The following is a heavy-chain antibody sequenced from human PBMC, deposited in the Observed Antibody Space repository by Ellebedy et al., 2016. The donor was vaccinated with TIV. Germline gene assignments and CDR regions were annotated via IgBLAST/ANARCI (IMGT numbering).Heavy chain of an antibody. J-gene: IGHJ4*02. Sequence: GESLKISXATSGFTFSNYAMTWVRQAPGKGLEWVSTIHDSGGRTFYADSVKGRFTISRDNSKNTVFLQMNSLRAEDTAVYFCVDGDYWGQGTLVTVSS. CDR1: GFTFSNYA. D-gene: IGHD3/OR15-3a*01. CDR3: VDGDY. V-gene: IGHV3-23*01. CDR2: IHDSGGRT.